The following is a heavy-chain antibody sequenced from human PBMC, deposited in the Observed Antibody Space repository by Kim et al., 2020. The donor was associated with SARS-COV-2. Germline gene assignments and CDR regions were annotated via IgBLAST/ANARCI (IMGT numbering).Heavy chain of an antibody. J-gene: IGHJ4*02. CDR1: GFTFSSYA. D-gene: IGHD5-18*01. V-gene: IGHV3-23*01. CDR3: AKGGGGVDTTMVTPYDY. Sequence: GGSLRLSCAASGFTFSSYAMSWVRQAPGKGLEWVSAISGNGDNTSYSDSVKGRFPISRDNSKNTLYLQMNSLRAEDTAVYYCAKGGGGVDTTMVTPYDYWGQGTLVTVSS. CDR2: ISGNGDNT.